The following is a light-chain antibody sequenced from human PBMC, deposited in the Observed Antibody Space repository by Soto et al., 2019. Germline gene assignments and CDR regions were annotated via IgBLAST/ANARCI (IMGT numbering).Light chain of an antibody. J-gene: IGKJ1*01. Sequence: ILMTQSPATLSVSPRETATLSCRASQRVSINLAWYQQKPGQAPRLLIYGASSRATGIPDRFSGSGSGTDFTLTISRLEPEDFAVYYCQQDGSSPWTFGQGTKVDIK. CDR3: QQDGSSPWT. CDR1: QRVSIN. V-gene: IGKV3-20*01. CDR2: GAS.